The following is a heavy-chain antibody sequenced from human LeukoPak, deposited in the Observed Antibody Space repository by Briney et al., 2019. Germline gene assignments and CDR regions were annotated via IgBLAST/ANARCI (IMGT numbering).Heavy chain of an antibody. D-gene: IGHD5-18*01. CDR1: GFTFSSYT. V-gene: IGHV3-48*01. Sequence: PGGSLRLSCAASGFTFSSYTMNWVRQAPGKGLEWVSYTTSSGKTIYYADSLEGRFTISRDNAKNSLYLQMNSLRAEDTAVYYCARLWIQLRDYWGQGTLVTVSS. CDR2: TTSSGKTI. J-gene: IGHJ4*02. CDR3: ARLWIQLRDY.